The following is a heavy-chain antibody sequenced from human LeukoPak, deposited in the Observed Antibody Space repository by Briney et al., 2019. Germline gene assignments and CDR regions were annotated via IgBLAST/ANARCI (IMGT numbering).Heavy chain of an antibody. CDR1: GLTFSNAW. V-gene: IGHV3-15*01. D-gene: IGHD3-22*01. CDR2: IKSKTDGGTT. Sequence: GGSLRLSCAASGLTFSNAWMTWVRQAPGKGLEWVGRIKSKTDGGTTDYAAPVKGRFTISRDDSKNTLYLQMNSLKTEDTAVYYCTTDKSMYYYDSSGYPDYWGQGTLVTVSS. J-gene: IGHJ4*02. CDR3: TTDKSMYYYDSSGYPDY.